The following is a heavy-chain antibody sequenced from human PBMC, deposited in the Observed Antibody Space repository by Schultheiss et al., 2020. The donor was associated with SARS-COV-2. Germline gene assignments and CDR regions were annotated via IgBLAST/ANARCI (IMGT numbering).Heavy chain of an antibody. CDR1: GGSISSYY. CDR3: ARDYYYDSSGYYYFDY. CDR2: IYYSGST. V-gene: IGHV4-59*01. Sequence: ETLSLTCTVSGGSISSYYWSWIRQPPGKGLEWIGYIYYSGSTNYNPSLKSRVTISVDTSKNQFSLKLSSVTAADTAVYYCARDYYYDSSGYYYFDYWGQGTLVTVSS. D-gene: IGHD3-22*01. J-gene: IGHJ4*02.